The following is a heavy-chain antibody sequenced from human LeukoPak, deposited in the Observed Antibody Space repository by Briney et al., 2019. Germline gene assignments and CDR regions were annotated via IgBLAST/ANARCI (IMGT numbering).Heavy chain of an antibody. CDR2: INPNSGGT. D-gene: IGHD3-9*01. CDR3: ARGPGRYFDWLLSWCDP. V-gene: IGHV1-2*02. CDR1: GYTFTGYY. J-gene: IGHJ5*02. Sequence: ASVKVSCKASGYTFTGYYMHWVRQAPGQGLEWMGWINPNSGGTNYAQKFQGRVTMTRDTSISTAYMELSRLRSDDTAVYYCARGPGRYFDWLLSWCDPWGQGTLVTVSS.